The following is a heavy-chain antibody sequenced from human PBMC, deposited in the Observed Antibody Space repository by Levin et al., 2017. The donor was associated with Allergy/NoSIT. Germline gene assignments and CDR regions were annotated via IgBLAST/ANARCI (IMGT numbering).Heavy chain of an antibody. CDR2: VYYTGNT. D-gene: IGHD2-2*01. CDR3: ASERSSSEGFDY. Sequence: SETLSLTCSVSGGSFSSSSYYWGWIRQPPGKGLDWIGSVYYTGNTFYNPSLKNRVTISVDTSKNQLSLKVRSVTAADTAVYYCASERSSSEGFDYWGQGSLVIVSS. CDR1: GGSFSSSSYY. J-gene: IGHJ4*02. V-gene: IGHV4-39*01.